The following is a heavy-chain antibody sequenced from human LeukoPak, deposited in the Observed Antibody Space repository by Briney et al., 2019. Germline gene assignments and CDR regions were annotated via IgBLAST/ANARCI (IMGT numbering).Heavy chain of an antibody. Sequence: SETLSLTCTVSGGSISSGSYYWSWIRQPAGKGLEWIGRIYTSGSTNYNPSLKSRVTISVDTSKNQFSLKLSSVTAADTAVYYCARDSPGQPKPGTDPYWYFDLWGRGTLVTVSS. J-gene: IGHJ2*01. CDR2: IYTSGST. V-gene: IGHV4-61*02. CDR3: ARDSPGQPKPGTDPYWYFDL. D-gene: IGHD1-14*01. CDR1: GGSISSGSYY.